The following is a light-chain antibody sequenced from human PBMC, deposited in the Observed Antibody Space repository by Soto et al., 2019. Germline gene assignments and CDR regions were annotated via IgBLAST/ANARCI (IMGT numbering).Light chain of an antibody. V-gene: IGKV3-15*01. Sequence: ETVMTQSPATLSLSPGERATLSCRASQSVSSKLVWYQQKPGQAPRFLIYGASTRATGIPARFRGSGSGTEFTLTIDSLQSEDFAVYYCQQYNDWPLTFGQGTRLEI. CDR2: GAS. CDR3: QQYNDWPLT. CDR1: QSVSSK. J-gene: IGKJ5*01.